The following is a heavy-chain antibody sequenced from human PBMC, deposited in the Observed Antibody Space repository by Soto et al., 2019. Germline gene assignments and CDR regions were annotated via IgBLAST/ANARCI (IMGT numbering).Heavy chain of an antibody. CDR2: THASGGT. J-gene: IGHJ3*02. V-gene: IGHV4-31*03. D-gene: IGHD1-26*01. Sequence: QVQLQESGPGLVKPSQTLSLTCSVSGDSVNSGGHYWNWIRQHPGKGLEWVGYTHASGGTSYNPSPKSRLDLSVDMSKNEVSLKLTSVTAADTAVYFCVRDGGYGPKGSAFDIWGQGTMVTVSS. CDR1: GDSVNSGGHY. CDR3: VRDGGYGPKGSAFDI.